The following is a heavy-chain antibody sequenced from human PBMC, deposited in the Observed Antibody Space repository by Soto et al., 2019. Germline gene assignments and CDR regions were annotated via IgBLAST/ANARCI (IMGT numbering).Heavy chain of an antibody. CDR2: ISYDGSTE. CDR1: GFIFSSYA. D-gene: IGHD7-27*01. CDR3: ARDPKTSGGQHWAFNYFDS. V-gene: IGHV3-30-3*01. J-gene: IGHJ4*02. Sequence: PGGSLRLSCAASGFIFSSYAIHWVRQAPGKGLEWVAVISYDGSTEYYADSVKGRFTISRDNSKSTLYLQVDSLRPEDAAVYYCARDPKTSGGQHWAFNYFDSWGQRTLVTVSS.